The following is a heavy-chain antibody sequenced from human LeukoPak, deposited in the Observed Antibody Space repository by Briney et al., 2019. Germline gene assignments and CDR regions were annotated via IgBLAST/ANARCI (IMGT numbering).Heavy chain of an antibody. V-gene: IGHV3-73*01. Sequence: PGGSLRLSCAASGFTFSGSALHWVRQASGKGLEWVGRIRSTANGYATAYAASVKGRFTISRDNSKNTLYLQMNSLGAGDTAVYYCACGYCTNGVCSPFDYWGQGTLVTVSS. D-gene: IGHD2-8*01. J-gene: IGHJ4*02. CDR2: IRSTANGYAT. CDR1: GFTFSGSA. CDR3: ACGYCTNGVCSPFDY.